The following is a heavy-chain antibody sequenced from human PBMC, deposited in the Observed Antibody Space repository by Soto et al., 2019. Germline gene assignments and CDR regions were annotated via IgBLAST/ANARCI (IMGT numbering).Heavy chain of an antibody. J-gene: IGHJ4*02. CDR3: AKDVDCGGGLYPYYFDY. V-gene: IGHV3-23*01. Sequence: GGSLRLSCAASGFPFSYPAMSWVRQAQGKGLEWVSAIRGNGGSAYYVESVRGRFTSSRDNSNNTLYLQMNSLRAEDTAVYYCAKDVDCGGGLYPYYFDYWGQGALVTVSS. CDR2: IRGNGGSA. CDR1: GFPFSYPA. D-gene: IGHD2-21*01.